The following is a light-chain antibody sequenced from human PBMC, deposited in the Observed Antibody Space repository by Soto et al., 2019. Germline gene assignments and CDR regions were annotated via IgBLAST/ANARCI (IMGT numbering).Light chain of an antibody. CDR2: DAS. Sequence: EIVLTQSPATLSLSPGERATFSCRASQSVSSYLAWYQQKPGQAPRLLIYDASNRATGIPARFSGGGSGTYFTPTFSSLEPEDFAVYYCQQRFNWPRFTFGQGTKQEIK. J-gene: IGKJ2*01. V-gene: IGKV3-11*01. CDR3: QQRFNWPRFT. CDR1: QSVSSY.